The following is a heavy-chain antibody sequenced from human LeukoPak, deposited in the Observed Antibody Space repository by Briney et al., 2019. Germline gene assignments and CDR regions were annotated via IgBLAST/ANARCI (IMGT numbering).Heavy chain of an antibody. Sequence: SETLSLTCTVSGGSISSGGYYWSWIRQHPGKGPEWIGYIYYSGSTYYNPSLKSRVTISVDTSKNQFSLKRSSVTAADTAVYYCASSPHTAMVSYFDYWGQGTLVTVSS. CDR1: GGSISSGGYY. CDR3: ASSPHTAMVSYFDY. J-gene: IGHJ4*02. V-gene: IGHV4-31*03. D-gene: IGHD5-18*01. CDR2: IYYSGST.